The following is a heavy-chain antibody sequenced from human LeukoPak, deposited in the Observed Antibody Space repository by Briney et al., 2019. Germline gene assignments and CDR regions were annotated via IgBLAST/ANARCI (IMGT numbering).Heavy chain of an antibody. CDR2: INHSGST. CDR1: GVSFSGYY. D-gene: IGHD3-3*01. Sequence: SETLSLTCAVYGVSFSGYYWSWIRQPPGKGLEWIGEINHSGSTNYNPSLKSRVTISVDTSKNQFSLKLSSVTAADTAVYYCARGRTEWLPVSNNWFDPWGQGTLVTVSS. CDR3: ARGRTEWLPVSNNWFDP. V-gene: IGHV4-34*01. J-gene: IGHJ5*02.